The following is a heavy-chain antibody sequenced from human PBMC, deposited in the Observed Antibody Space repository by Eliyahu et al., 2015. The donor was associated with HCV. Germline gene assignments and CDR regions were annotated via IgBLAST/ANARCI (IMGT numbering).Heavy chain of an antibody. V-gene: IGHV3-9*01. CDR3: AKGLWFGELWPTPLDY. CDR1: GFTFDDYA. Sequence: EVQLVESGGGLVQPGRSLRLSCAASGFTFDDYAMHWVRQAPGKGLGWVSGISWNSGSIGYADSVKGRFTISRDNAKNSLYLQMNSLRAEDTALYYCAKGLWFGELWPTPLDYWGQGTLVTVSS. J-gene: IGHJ4*02. D-gene: IGHD3-10*01. CDR2: ISWNSGSI.